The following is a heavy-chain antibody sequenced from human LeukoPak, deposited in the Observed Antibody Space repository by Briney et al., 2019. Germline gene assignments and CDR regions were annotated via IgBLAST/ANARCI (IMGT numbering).Heavy chain of an antibody. Sequence: GGSLRLSCTASGFTFSRHWMSYVRQAPGKGLEWVADIKQGGSDKNYVDSVRGRFTISRDDAKNSLYLQMNSLRVEDTAVYYCARGPSYGDRSDFLDYWGQGILVTVSS. CDR1: GFTFSRHW. CDR3: ARGPSYGDRSDFLDY. D-gene: IGHD4/OR15-4a*01. V-gene: IGHV3-7*01. J-gene: IGHJ4*02. CDR2: IKQGGSDK.